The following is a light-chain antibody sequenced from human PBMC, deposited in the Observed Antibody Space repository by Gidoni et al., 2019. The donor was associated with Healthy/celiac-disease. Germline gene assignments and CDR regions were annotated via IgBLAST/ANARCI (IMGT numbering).Light chain of an antibody. CDR3: QQYDSSPFT. V-gene: IGKV3-20*01. Sequence: TVFTQSPGTLSLSPGETTSLSCRASQCPSSSYLAWYQQKPGQAPRLLIYGASSRDTGIPDRFSGSGSGTDFTLTISRLEPEDFAVYYCQQYDSSPFTFGPGTKVEIK. CDR2: GAS. J-gene: IGKJ3*01. CDR1: QCPSSSY.